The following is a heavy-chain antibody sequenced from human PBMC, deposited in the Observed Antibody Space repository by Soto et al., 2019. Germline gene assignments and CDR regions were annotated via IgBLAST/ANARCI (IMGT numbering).Heavy chain of an antibody. D-gene: IGHD3-9*01. J-gene: IGHJ4*02. CDR3: ATHILTTA. CDR1: GFTFSSYE. Sequence: PRLSCAASGFTFSSYEMNWVRQAPGKGLEWVSYISSSGSTIYYADSVKGRFTISRDNAKNSLYLQMNSLRAEDTAVYYCATHILTTAWGQGNLVTVSS. V-gene: IGHV3-48*03. CDR2: ISSSGSTI.